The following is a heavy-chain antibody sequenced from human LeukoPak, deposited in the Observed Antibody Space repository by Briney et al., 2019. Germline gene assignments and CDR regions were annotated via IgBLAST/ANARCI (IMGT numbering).Heavy chain of an antibody. CDR2: ISAYNGNT. V-gene: IGHV1-18*01. CDR3: ARGFYIPRYDSSGYYPEYFQH. Sequence: ASVKVSCKASGYTFTSYGISWVRQAPGQGLEWMGWISAYNGNTNYAQKLQGRVTMTTDTSTSTAYMELRSLRSDDTAVYYCARGFYIPRYDSSGYYPEYFQHWGQGTLVTVSS. D-gene: IGHD3-22*01. J-gene: IGHJ1*01. CDR1: GYTFTSYG.